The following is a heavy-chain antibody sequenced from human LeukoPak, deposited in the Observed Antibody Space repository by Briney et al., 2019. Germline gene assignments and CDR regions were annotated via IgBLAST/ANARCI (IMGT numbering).Heavy chain of an antibody. Sequence: GGSLRLSCAACGFRFSSYDMHWVRPATGKGLEWVSAIGTAGDTYYPGSVKGQFTISRENAKNSLYLQMNSLRAGDTAVYYCAFKRLRFLEWLLRSDYYYYMDVWGKGTTVTVSS. D-gene: IGHD3-3*01. J-gene: IGHJ6*03. CDR1: GFRFSSYD. CDR2: IGTAGDT. CDR3: AFKRLRFLEWLLRSDYYYYMDV. V-gene: IGHV3-13*03.